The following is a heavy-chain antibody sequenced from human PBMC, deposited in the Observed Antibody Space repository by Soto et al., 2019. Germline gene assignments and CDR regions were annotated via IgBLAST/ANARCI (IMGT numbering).Heavy chain of an antibody. V-gene: IGHV1-69*13. J-gene: IGHJ3*02. CDR3: ARISTMIVVGEDVDAFDI. Sequence: ASVKVSCKASGGTFSSYAISWVRQAPGQGLEWMGGIIPIFGTANYAQKFQGRVTITADESTSTAYMELSSLRSEDTAVYYCARISTMIVVGEDVDAFDIWGQGTMVTVSS. D-gene: IGHD3-22*01. CDR1: GGTFSSYA. CDR2: IIPIFGTA.